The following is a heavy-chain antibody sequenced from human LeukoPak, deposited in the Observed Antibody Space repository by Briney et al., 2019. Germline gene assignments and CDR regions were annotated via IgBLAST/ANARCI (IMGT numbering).Heavy chain of an antibody. D-gene: IGHD4-17*01. CDR2: ISGSGGST. CDR3: VRTRNDYGDPYDAFDI. Sequence: GESLRLSCAASGFTFSSYAMSWVRQAPGKGLEWVSAISGSGGSTYYADSVKGRFTISRDNSENTLYLQMNSLRAEDTAVYYCVRTRNDYGDPYDAFDIWGQGTMVTVSS. V-gene: IGHV3-23*01. CDR1: GFTFSSYA. J-gene: IGHJ3*02.